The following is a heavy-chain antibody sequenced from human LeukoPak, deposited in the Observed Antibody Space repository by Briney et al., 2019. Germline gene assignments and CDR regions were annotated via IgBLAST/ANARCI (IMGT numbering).Heavy chain of an antibody. CDR3: AKDRRLGGVIATAFDI. CDR1: GFTFSSSA. J-gene: IGHJ3*02. CDR2: ISASGGST. Sequence: GGSLRLSCAASGFTFSSSAMSWVRQVPGKGLEWVSGISASGGSTSYADSVRGRFTISRDNSKNTLYLQMNSLRAEDTAVYYCAKDRRLGGVIATAFDIWGQGTMVTVSS. D-gene: IGHD3-16*02. V-gene: IGHV3-23*01.